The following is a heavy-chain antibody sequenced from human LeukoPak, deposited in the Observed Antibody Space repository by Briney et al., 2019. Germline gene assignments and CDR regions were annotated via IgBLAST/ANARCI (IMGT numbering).Heavy chain of an antibody. CDR3: ARDFWLVRGYYYYYYMDV. Sequence: PGGSLRLSCAASGFTFSSYGMSWVRQAPGKGLEWVSAISGSGGSTYYADSVKGRFTISRDNSKNTLYLQMNSLRAEDTAVYYCARDFWLVRGYYYYYYMDVWGKGTTVTVSS. V-gene: IGHV3-23*01. D-gene: IGHD6-19*01. J-gene: IGHJ6*03. CDR1: GFTFSSYG. CDR2: ISGSGGST.